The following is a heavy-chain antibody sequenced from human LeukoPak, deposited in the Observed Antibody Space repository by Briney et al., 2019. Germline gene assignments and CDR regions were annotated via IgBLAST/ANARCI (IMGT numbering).Heavy chain of an antibody. CDR3: ARGQAGATTLFDY. Sequence: SSETLSLTCTVSRGSISSDYWNWIRQPPGKGLEWIVYIYYSGSTNYNPSLKSRVTISVDTSKNQFSLNLRSVTAADTAVYYCARGQAGATTLFDYWGQGTLVTVSS. D-gene: IGHD1-26*01. CDR1: RGSISSDY. CDR2: IYYSGST. J-gene: IGHJ4*02. V-gene: IGHV4-59*01.